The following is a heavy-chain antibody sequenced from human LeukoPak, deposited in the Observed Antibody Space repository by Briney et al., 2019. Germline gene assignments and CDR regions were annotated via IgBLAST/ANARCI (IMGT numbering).Heavy chain of an antibody. J-gene: IGHJ4*02. Sequence: ASVKVSCKASGYTFSYYYIHWVRQAPGQGLEWMGWISPNNGGTKYAQKFQDRVTMTRDTSISTAFLDLSRLRSDDTAVFYCARGWQYYFDSRGFDNWGQGTLVTVSS. CDR2: ISPNNGGT. CDR1: GYTFSYYY. D-gene: IGHD3-22*01. V-gene: IGHV1-2*02. CDR3: ARGWQYYFDSRGFDN.